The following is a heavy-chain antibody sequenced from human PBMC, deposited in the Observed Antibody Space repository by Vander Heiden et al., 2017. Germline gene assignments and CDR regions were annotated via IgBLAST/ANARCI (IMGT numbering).Heavy chain of an antibody. V-gene: IGHV3-30*18. CDR3: AKERGITMVRGSFDY. D-gene: IGHD3-10*01. CDR2: ISYDGSNK. CDR1: GFTFRSYG. Sequence: QVQLVESGGGVVQPGRSLRLSCAASGFTFRSYGMHWVRQAPGKGLEWVAVISYDGSNKYYADSVKGRFTISRDNSKNTLYLQMNSLRAEDTAVYYCAKERGITMVRGSFDYWGQGTLVTVSS. J-gene: IGHJ4*02.